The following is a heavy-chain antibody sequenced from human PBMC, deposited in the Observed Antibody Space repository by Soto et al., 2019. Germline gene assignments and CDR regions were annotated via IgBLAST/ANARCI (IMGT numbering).Heavy chain of an antibody. CDR1: GFTFSNYA. J-gene: IGHJ4*02. CDR2: IGGSGVNT. Sequence: EVQFLGSGGGLVQPGGSLRLSCAASGFTFSNYAMSWVRQAPGKGLEWVSAIGGSGVNTYYAASVKGRFTISRDNSKNTLYLQMNSLRVEDTALYFCAKDKARGFPVAGGENDYWGQGTLVTVSS. D-gene: IGHD3-16*01. V-gene: IGHV3-23*01. CDR3: AKDKARGFPVAGGENDY.